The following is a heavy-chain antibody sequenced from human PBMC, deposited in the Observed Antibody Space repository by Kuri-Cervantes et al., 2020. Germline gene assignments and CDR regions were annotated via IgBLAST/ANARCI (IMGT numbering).Heavy chain of an antibody. V-gene: IGHV3-48*01. CDR2: ISSSSSTI. Sequence: GESLKISCAASGFTFSSYSMNWVRQAPGKGLEWVSYISSSSSTIYYADSVKGRFTISRDNAKNSLYLQMNSLRAEDTAVYYCARDRGELHYYYYYGMDVWGQGTTVTVSS. J-gene: IGHJ6*02. D-gene: IGHD1-26*01. CDR1: GFTFSSYS. CDR3: ARDRGELHYYYYYGMDV.